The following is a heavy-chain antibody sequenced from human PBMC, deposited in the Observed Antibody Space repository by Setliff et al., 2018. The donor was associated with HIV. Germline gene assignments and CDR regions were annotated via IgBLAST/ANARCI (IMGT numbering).Heavy chain of an antibody. CDR2: IYPGGSDI. J-gene: IGHJ5*02. CDR3: ARQASYVLDP. Sequence: PGESLKISCHLSGYSFVDFWIGWVRQMPGKGLEWMGLIYPGGSDIRYSPSFQGQVTISADKSISTAYLQWSSLKASDTAMYYCARQASYVLDPWGQGTLVTVSS. CDR1: GYSFVDFW. D-gene: IGHD1-26*01. V-gene: IGHV5-51*01.